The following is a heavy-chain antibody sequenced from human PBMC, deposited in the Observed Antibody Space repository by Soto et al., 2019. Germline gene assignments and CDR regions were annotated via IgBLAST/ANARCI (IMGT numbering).Heavy chain of an antibody. CDR1: GFTFNNSG. CDR2: ISYDGSDK. V-gene: IGHV3-30*18. D-gene: IGHD5-12*01. CDR3: VKDRVPGAYGNYYGMDV. J-gene: IGHJ6*02. Sequence: QVQLVESRGGVVQPGRSLRLSCRVSGFTFNNSGMHWVRQAPGKGLEWMAVISYDGSDKYYADSVKGRVIISRDNSKNTLNLEMNSLRAEDTAIYYCVKDRVPGAYGNYYGMDVWGQGTTVTVSS.